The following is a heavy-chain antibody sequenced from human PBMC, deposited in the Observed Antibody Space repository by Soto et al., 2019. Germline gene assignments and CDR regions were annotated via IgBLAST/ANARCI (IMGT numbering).Heavy chain of an antibody. D-gene: IGHD2-15*01. J-gene: IGHJ6*02. V-gene: IGHV4-59*01. Sequence: SETLSLTCTVSGGSISSYYWSWIRQPPGKGLEWIGYIYYSGSTNYNPSLKSRVTISVDTSKNQFSLKLSSVTAADTAVYYCARDCSCGSCYSHSGHGGYYYYGMDVWGQGTTVTVSS. CDR2: IYYSGST. CDR1: GGSISSYY. CDR3: ARDCSCGSCYSHSGHGGYYYYGMDV.